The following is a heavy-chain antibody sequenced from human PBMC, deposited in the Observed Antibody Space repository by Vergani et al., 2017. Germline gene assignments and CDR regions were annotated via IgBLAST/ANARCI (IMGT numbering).Heavy chain of an antibody. CDR2: IYPGDSDT. CDR1: GYSFTSYW. V-gene: IGHV5-51*03. J-gene: IGHJ5*02. D-gene: IGHD6-13*01. CDR3: ARRFDGSRWYGRWFDP. Sequence: EVQLVQSGAEVKKPGASLKISCKGSGYSFTSYWIGWVRQMPGKGLEWMGIIYPGDSDTRYSPSFQGQVTISADKSISTAYLQWSSLKASDTAMYYCARRFDGSRWYGRWFDPWGQGTLVTVSS.